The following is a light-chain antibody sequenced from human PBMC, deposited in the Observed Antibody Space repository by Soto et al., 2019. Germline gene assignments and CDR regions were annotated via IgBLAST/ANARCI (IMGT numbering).Light chain of an antibody. V-gene: IGKV1-5*01. J-gene: IGKJ1*01. CDR3: HQHDRSSPKT. Sequence: DIQMTQSPSTLSASVGDRVTITCRASQSVGTWLAWYQQKPGKAPKLLIYDASSLESGVPSRFSGSGSGTEFTLTISSLQPDDFATYYCHQHDRSSPKTFGQGTKVEIK. CDR2: DAS. CDR1: QSVGTW.